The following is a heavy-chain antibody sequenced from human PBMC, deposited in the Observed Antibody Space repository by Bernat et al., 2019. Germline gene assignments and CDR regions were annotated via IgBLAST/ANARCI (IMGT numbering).Heavy chain of an antibody. CDR3: ARDHDFWSGEDYYGMDV. J-gene: IGHJ6*02. CDR2: ISADNGNT. D-gene: IGHD3-3*01. CDR1: GYTFTSYG. V-gene: IGHV1-18*04. Sequence: QVQLVQSGAEVKKPGASVKVSCKASGYTFTSYGISWVRQAPGQGLEWMGWISADNGNTNYAQKLQGRVTMTTDTSTSTAYMELRSLRSDDTAVYYCARDHDFWSGEDYYGMDVWGQGTTVTVSS.